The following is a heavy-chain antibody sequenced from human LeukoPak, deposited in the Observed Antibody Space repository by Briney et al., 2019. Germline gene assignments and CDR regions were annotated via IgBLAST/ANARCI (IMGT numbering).Heavy chain of an antibody. CDR3: ASLGDWLSLEY. V-gene: IGHV4-34*01. J-gene: IGHJ4*02. D-gene: IGHD3/OR15-3a*01. Sequence: SSETLSLTCAVYGGSFSGYYWSWIRQPPGKGLEWIGEINHSGSTNYNPSLKSRVTVSVDTSKNQFSLKLSSVTAADTAVYYCASLGDWLSLEYWGQGTLVTVSS. CDR2: INHSGST. CDR1: GGSFSGYY.